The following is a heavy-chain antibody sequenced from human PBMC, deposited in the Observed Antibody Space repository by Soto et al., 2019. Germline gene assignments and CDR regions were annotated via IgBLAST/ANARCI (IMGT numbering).Heavy chain of an antibody. D-gene: IGHD2-2*01. CDR1: GGSVSSGSYY. V-gene: IGHV4-61*01. J-gene: IGHJ6*02. Sequence: PSETLSLTCTASGGSVSSGSYYWSWIRQLPGQGLEWIGYIYYSGSTNYNPSLTSRVTISVDSSKNQFSLRLSSVTAADTAVYYCARDTPGCSSTSCSYYYYYGMGVWGQGTTVTVSS. CDR2: IYYSGST. CDR3: ARDTPGCSSTSCSYYYYYGMGV.